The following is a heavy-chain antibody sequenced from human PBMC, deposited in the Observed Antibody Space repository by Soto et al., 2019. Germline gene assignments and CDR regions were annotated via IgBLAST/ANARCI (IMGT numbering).Heavy chain of an antibody. CDR1: GFTFSTYG. V-gene: IGHV3-30*18. Sequence: GGSLRLSCAASGFTFSTYGVHWVRQAPGKGLEWVAIISSDGSDKYYADSVKGRFTVSRDNSKNTLYLQMNSLSAEDTAVYYCAKPPSQMPRGVILGYWGQGTLVTVSS. CDR3: AKPPSQMPRGVILGY. CDR2: ISSDGSDK. J-gene: IGHJ4*02. D-gene: IGHD3-10*01.